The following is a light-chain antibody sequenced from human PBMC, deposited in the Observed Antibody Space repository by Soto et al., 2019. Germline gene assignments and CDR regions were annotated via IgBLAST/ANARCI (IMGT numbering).Light chain of an antibody. J-gene: IGKJ2*01. Sequence: EIVLTQSPGTLSLSPGERATLSCRASQSVSSTYLAWYQRKPGQAPRVLVYGASNRATGIPDRFSGSGSGTDFTLTISRLEPEDFAVYFCQQYGTSPPFTFGQGTK. CDR3: QQYGTSPPFT. CDR1: QSVSSTY. V-gene: IGKV3-20*01. CDR2: GAS.